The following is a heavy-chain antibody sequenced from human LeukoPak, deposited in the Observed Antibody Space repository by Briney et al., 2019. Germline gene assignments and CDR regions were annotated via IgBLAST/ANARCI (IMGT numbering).Heavy chain of an antibody. J-gene: IGHJ5*02. Sequence: ASVKVSCKASGYTFTSYGISWVRQAPGQGLEWMGWISAYNGNTNYAQKLQGRVTMTTDTSTSTAYMELRSLRSEDTAVYYCAGLAPDCSGGSCYDWGWFDPWGQGTLVTVSS. CDR2: ISAYNGNT. CDR1: GYTFTSYG. CDR3: AGLAPDCSGGSCYDWGWFDP. V-gene: IGHV1-18*01. D-gene: IGHD2-15*01.